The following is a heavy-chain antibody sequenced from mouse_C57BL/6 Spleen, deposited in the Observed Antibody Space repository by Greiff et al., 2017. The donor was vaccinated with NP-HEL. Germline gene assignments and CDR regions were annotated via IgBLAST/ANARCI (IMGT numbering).Heavy chain of an antibody. J-gene: IGHJ2*01. V-gene: IGHV1-7*01. CDR3: ASGSYLDS. CDR2: INPSSGYT. Sequence: VQLQQSGAELAKPGASVKLSCKASGYTFTSYWMHWVKQRPGQGLEWIGYINPSSGYTKYNQKFKDKATLTSDKSSSTAYMQLSSLTYEESAVYYCASGSYLDSWGQCATLTDSS. CDR1: GYTFTSYW.